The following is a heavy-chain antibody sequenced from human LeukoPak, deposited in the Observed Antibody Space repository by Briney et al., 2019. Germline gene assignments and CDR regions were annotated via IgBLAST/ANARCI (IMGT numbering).Heavy chain of an antibody. CDR1: GFTFSSYG. D-gene: IGHD6-19*01. CDR2: ISYDGSYK. J-gene: IGHJ4*02. Sequence: GGSLRLSCAASGFTFSSYGMHWVRQAPGKGLEWVAVISYDGSYKYYADSVKGRFTISRDNSKNSLYLQMNSLRAEDTAVYYCAREPEIRYSSGLVSADYWGQGTLVTVSS. CDR3: AREPEIRYSSGLVSADY. V-gene: IGHV3-30*03.